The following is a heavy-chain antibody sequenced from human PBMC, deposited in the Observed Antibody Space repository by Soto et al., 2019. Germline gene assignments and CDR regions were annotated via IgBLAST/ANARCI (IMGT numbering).Heavy chain of an antibody. D-gene: IGHD3-16*02. CDR1: GGSISSRRYY. J-gene: IGHJ4*02. CDR2: IYYSGST. V-gene: IGHV4-39*07. CDR3: ARAPSVLVWGSYRLLYYFDN. Sequence: PSETLSLTCTVSGGSISSRRYYWGWIRQPPGKGLEWIGSIYYSGSTYYNPSLKSRVTISVDTSKNQFSLKLSSVTAADTAVYYCARAPSVLVWGSYRLLYYFDNWGQGTLVTV.